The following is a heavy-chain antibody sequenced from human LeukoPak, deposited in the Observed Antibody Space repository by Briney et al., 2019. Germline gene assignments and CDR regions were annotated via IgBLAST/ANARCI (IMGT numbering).Heavy chain of an antibody. J-gene: IGHJ4*02. Sequence: GGSLRLSCAASGFTFSSYSMNWVRQAPGKGLEWVSSISSSSSYIYYADSVKGRFTISRDNAKNSLYLQMNSLRAEDTAVYYCARNFAFGGVIASPTPFDYWGQGTLVTVSS. D-gene: IGHD3-16*02. CDR3: ARNFAFGGVIASPTPFDY. V-gene: IGHV3-21*01. CDR2: ISSSSSYI. CDR1: GFTFSSYS.